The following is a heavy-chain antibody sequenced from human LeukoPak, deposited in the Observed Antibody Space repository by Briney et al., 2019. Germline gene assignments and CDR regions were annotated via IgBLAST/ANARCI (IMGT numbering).Heavy chain of an antibody. CDR2: IYYSGST. D-gene: IGHD3-22*01. CDR1: GGSISSHY. CDR3: ARVNSYYDSSGYYRYFDY. J-gene: IGHJ4*02. Sequence: SETLSLTCTVSGGSISSHYWSWIRQPPGKGLEWIGYIYYSGSTNYNPPLKSRVTISVDTSKNQFSLKLSSVTAADSAVYYCARVNSYYDSSGYYRYFDYWGQGTLVTVSS. V-gene: IGHV4-59*11.